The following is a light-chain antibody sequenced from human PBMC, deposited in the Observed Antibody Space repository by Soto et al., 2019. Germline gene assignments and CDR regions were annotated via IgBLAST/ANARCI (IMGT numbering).Light chain of an antibody. CDR1: QSVPNNY. J-gene: IGKJ1*01. CDR2: GAS. Sequence: EIVLTQSPGTLSLSPGERATHSCRASQSVPNNYLGWYQQKPGQTPRLLIYGASSRATGIPDRFSGSGSGTDFTFPISILEPDDSAVYHCEQYDTWTRTFGQANKLDIK. CDR3: EQYDTWTRT. V-gene: IGKV3-20*01.